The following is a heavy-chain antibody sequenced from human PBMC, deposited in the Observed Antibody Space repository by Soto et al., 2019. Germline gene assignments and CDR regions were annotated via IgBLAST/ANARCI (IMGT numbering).Heavy chain of an antibody. CDR2: IYYSGST. V-gene: IGHV4-59*08. J-gene: IGHJ4*02. D-gene: IGHD4-17*01. Sequence: PSETLSLTCTVSGGSISSYYWSWIRQPPGKGLEWIGYIYYSGSTYYNPSLKSRVTISVDTSKNQFSLKLSSVTAADTAVYYCARAPDYGDYEYYFDYWGQGTLVTVSS. CDR3: ARAPDYGDYEYYFDY. CDR1: GGSISSYY.